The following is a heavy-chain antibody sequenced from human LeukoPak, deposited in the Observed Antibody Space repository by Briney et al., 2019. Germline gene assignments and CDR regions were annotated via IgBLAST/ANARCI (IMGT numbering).Heavy chain of an antibody. V-gene: IGHV1-2*02. Sequence: ASVKVSCKASGYTFTGYYMHWVRQAPGQGLEWMGWINPNSGGTNYAQKFQGRVTMTRDTSISTAYMELSRLRSDDTAVNYCARLYYYDSSGYYDAFAIWGQGAMVTVSS. CDR1: GYTFTGYY. CDR2: INPNSGGT. CDR3: ARLYYYDSSGYYDAFAI. J-gene: IGHJ3*02. D-gene: IGHD3-22*01.